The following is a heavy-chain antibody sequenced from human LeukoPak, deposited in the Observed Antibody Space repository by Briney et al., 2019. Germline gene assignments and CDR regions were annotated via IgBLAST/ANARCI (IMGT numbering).Heavy chain of an antibody. CDR1: GYTFTSNY. V-gene: IGHV1-46*01. CDR2: ISPSGGST. CDR3: ARGGLVYDFLTGYYAPGLEYFHH. J-gene: IGHJ1*01. Sequence: GASVKVSCKAFGYTFTSNYMHWVRQAPGQGPEWMGVISPSGGSTTYAQKFQGRVTLTRDMSTSTDYLELSSLRSEDTAVYYCARGGLVYDFLTGYYAPGLEYFHHWGQGSLVIVSS. D-gene: IGHD3/OR15-3a*01.